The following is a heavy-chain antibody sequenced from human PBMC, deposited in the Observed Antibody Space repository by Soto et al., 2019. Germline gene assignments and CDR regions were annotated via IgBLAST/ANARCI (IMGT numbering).Heavy chain of an antibody. V-gene: IGHV4-59*01. Sequence: PCETLSLTCSVYGGSISGSYWSWIRPSPGKGLEWLGYVYYTGSTNYSPSLRSRVSISVDTSKNEFSLRLSSVTAADTAVYFCARSVAVPGAHIDYWGQGTQVTVSS. CDR1: GGSISGSY. CDR2: VYYTGST. CDR3: ARSVAVPGAHIDY. J-gene: IGHJ4*02. D-gene: IGHD6-19*01.